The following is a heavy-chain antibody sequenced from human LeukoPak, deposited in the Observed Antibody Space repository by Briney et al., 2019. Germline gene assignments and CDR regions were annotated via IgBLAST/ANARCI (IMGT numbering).Heavy chain of an antibody. V-gene: IGHV4-39*07. CDR3: ARVPTAPGAYYYGMDV. Sequence: SETLSLTCTVSGGSISSSSYYWGWIRQPPGKGLEWIGSIYYSGSTYYNPSLKSRVTISVDTSKNQFSLKLSSVTAADTAVYYCARVPTAPGAYYYGMDVWGQGTTVTVSS. CDR2: IYYSGST. J-gene: IGHJ6*02. CDR1: GGSISSSSYY. D-gene: IGHD1-26*01.